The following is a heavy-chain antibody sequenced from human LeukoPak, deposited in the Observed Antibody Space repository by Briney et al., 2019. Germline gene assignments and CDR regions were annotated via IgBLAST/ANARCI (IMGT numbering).Heavy chain of an antibody. Sequence: SETLSLTCAVSGYSISSGYYWGWIRQSPGKGLEWIGSIYHSGSTYYNPSLKSRVTISVDTSKNQFSLKLSSVTAADTAVYYCARHGGYSSGWLGYYFDYWGQGTLVTVSS. V-gene: IGHV4-38-2*01. CDR2: IYHSGST. J-gene: IGHJ4*02. CDR1: GYSISSGYY. D-gene: IGHD6-19*01. CDR3: ARHGGYSSGWLGYYFDY.